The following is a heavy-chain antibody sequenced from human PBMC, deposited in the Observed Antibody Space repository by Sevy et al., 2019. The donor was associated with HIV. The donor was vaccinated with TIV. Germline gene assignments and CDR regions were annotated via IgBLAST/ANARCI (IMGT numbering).Heavy chain of an antibody. J-gene: IGHJ6*02. V-gene: IGHV4-31*03. CDR1: GGSISSGGYY. CDR3: ARDIRQSSVLDYGMDV. CDR2: IYYSGST. Sequence: SETLSLTCTVSGGSISSGGYYWSWIRQHPGKGLEWIGYIYYSGSTDYNPSLKSRVTISVDTSKNQFSLKLSSVTAADTAVYYCARDIRQSSVLDYGMDVWGQGTTVTVSS. D-gene: IGHD3-3*01.